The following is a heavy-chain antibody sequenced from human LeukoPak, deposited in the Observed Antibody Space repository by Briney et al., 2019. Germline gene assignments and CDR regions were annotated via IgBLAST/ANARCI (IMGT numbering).Heavy chain of an antibody. D-gene: IGHD2-15*01. J-gene: IGHJ6*03. Sequence: GESLKISCEGSGYTFIFYWIGWVRQMPGKGLEWMGIIQPGDSDIRYNPSFEGQVTISADKSISTAYLQWSSLKASDTAMYYCARHYHCSGGSCYSQYGDYDYYYYMDVWGKGTTVTVSS. V-gene: IGHV5-51*01. CDR2: IQPGDSDI. CDR1: GYTFIFYW. CDR3: ARHYHCSGGSCYSQYGDYDYYYYMDV.